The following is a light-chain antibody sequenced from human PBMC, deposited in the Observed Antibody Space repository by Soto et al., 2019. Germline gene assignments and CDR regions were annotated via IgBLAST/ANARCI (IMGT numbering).Light chain of an antibody. CDR2: AAS. Sequence: DIQMTQSPSSLSASVGDRITITCRASQSISSYLNWYQQKPGKAPNLLIYAASSLQSGVPSRFSGSGSGTDFTLTISSLQPEDFATYYCQQSYSTVRTFGQGTKVDNK. CDR3: QQSYSTVRT. CDR1: QSISSY. V-gene: IGKV1-39*01. J-gene: IGKJ1*01.